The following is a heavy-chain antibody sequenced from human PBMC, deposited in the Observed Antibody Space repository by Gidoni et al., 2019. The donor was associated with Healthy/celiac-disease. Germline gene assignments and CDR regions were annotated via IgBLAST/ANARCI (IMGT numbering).Heavy chain of an antibody. J-gene: IGHJ4*02. Sequence: QVQLVASGGGVVQPGRSLRLSCAASGFTFSSYGMHWVRQAPGKGLEWVAVISYDGINKYYADSVKGRFTISRDNSKNTLYLQMNSLTAEDTAVYYCAKDSYGSGGLDYWGQGTLVTVSS. V-gene: IGHV3-30*18. CDR3: AKDSYGSGGLDY. D-gene: IGHD3-10*01. CDR1: GFTFSSYG. CDR2: ISYDGINK.